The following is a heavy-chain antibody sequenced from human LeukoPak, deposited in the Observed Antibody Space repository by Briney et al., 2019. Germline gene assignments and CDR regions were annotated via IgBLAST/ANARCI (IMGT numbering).Heavy chain of an antibody. CDR1: GGTFSSYA. V-gene: IGHV1-69*04. Sequence: ASVKVSCKASGGTFSSYAISWVRQAPGQGLEWMGRIIPILGIANYAQKFQGRVTITADKSTSTAYMELSSLRFEDTAVYYCASHSSWYRYWFDPWGQGTLVTVSS. CDR3: ASHSSWYRYWFDP. J-gene: IGHJ5*02. D-gene: IGHD6-13*01. CDR2: IIPILGIA.